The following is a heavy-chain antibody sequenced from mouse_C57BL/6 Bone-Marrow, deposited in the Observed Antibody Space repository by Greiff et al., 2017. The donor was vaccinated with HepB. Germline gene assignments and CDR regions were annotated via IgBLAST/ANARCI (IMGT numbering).Heavy chain of an antibody. J-gene: IGHJ2*01. D-gene: IGHD1-1*01. CDR1: GFTFSSYA. Sequence: EVKLMEPGGGLVKPGGSLKLSCAASGFTFSSYAMSWVRQTPEKRLEWVATISDGGSYTYYPDNVKGRFTISRDNAKNNLYLQMSHLKSEDTAMYYCARGNATFDYWGQGTTLTVSS. CDR3: ARGNATFDY. CDR2: ISDGGSYT. V-gene: IGHV5-4*03.